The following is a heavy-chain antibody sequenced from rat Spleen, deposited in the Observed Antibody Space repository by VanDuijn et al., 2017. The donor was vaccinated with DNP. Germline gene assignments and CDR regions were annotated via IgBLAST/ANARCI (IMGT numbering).Heavy chain of an antibody. D-gene: IGHD1-11*01. Sequence: EVQLVESGGGLVQPGRSMKLSCAASGFTFSSYYMAWVRQAPTKGLEWVASISYEGSSTYYGDSVKGRFTISRDNAKSTLYLQMNSLRSEDTATYYCARHGTTEGIAYFDFWGPGTMVTVSS. CDR3: ARHGTTEGIAYFDF. CDR2: ISYEGSST. J-gene: IGHJ1*01. CDR1: GFTFSSYY. V-gene: IGHV5-22*01.